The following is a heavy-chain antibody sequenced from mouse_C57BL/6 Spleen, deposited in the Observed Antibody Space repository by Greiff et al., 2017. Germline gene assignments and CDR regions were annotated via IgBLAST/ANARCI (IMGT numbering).Heavy chain of an antibody. D-gene: IGHD2-1*01. J-gene: IGHJ3*01. V-gene: IGHV1-53*01. CDR3: ARESPGNSSSWFAC. Sequence: QVQLQQPGTELVKPGASVKLSCTASGYTFTSYWMHWVKQRPGQGLEWIGNINPGNGGTNYNEKFKSKATLTVDKSSSTAYMQLSSLTSEDSAVYYCARESPGNSSSWFACWGQGTLVTVAA. CDR2: INPGNGGT. CDR1: GYTFTSYW.